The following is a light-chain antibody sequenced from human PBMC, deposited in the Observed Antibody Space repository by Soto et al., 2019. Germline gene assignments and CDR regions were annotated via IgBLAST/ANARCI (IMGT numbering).Light chain of an antibody. CDR2: DGS. J-gene: IGKJ1*01. V-gene: IGKV1-5*01. CDR3: EHGSTDPVT. Sequence: DIQMTQSPSTLSASVGDRVIITCRASRSVGNRLAGYQHKPGKAPKVLIFDGSTLRSGVPSRFSGSRSVTDFSLTISSLQPDDFATYYGEHGSTDPVTFGQGTKVEVK. CDR1: RSVGNR.